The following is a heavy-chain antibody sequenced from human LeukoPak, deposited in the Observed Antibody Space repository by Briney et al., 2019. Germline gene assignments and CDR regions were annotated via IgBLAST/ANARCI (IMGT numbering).Heavy chain of an antibody. Sequence: PGGSLRLSCAASGFTFSSYWMSWVRQAPGKGLEWVANIKQDGSEKYYVDSVKGRFTISRDNAKNSLYLQMNSLRAEDTAVYYCTRHPTIGGDIAAGWWGQGTLVTVSS. CDR1: GFTFSSYW. J-gene: IGHJ4*02. V-gene: IGHV3-7*03. D-gene: IGHD6-13*01. CDR3: TRHPTIGGDIAAGW. CDR2: IKQDGSEK.